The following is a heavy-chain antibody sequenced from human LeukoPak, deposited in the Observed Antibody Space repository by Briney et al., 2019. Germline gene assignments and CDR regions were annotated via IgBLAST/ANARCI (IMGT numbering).Heavy chain of an antibody. CDR2: IFYDGSP. V-gene: IGHV4-39*07. J-gene: IGHJ4*02. Sequence: SETLSLTCTVSSGSISNSNYYWGWIRQPPGKGLEWIGSIFYDGSPDYNPSLKSRVTISVDTSKNQFSLKLSSVTAADTAVYYCARVPTVTFFDYWGQGTLVTVSS. D-gene: IGHD4-17*01. CDR3: ARVPTVTFFDY. CDR1: SGSISNSNYY.